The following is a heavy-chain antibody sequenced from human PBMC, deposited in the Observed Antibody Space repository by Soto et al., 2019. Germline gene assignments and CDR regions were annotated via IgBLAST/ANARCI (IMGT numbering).Heavy chain of an antibody. J-gene: IGHJ5*02. V-gene: IGHV4-30-4*01. CDR3: ARERPDGARLDP. D-gene: IGHD6-6*01. CDR2: IYHSGST. Sequence: QVQLQESGPGLVKPSQTLSLTCTVSGGSISSGDYYWSWIRQPPGKGLEWIGYIYHSGSTYYNPSLKSRVNISVDTSKNQFSLKLSSVTAADTAVYYWARERPDGARLDPWGQGTLVTASS. CDR1: GGSISSGDYY.